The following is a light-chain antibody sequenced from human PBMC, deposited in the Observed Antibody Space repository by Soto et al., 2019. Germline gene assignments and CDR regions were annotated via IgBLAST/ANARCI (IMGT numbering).Light chain of an antibody. CDR2: AAS. J-gene: IGKJ4*02. CDR3: QQSYTTPRLS. Sequence: DIELTQSPSSLSASVGDKLTITCRANQSITNFLNWYQKKPGEVPRLLIYAASRLGNGVPSRFSGSGSGTEFALSLNSLQPWGFATYYLQQSYTTPRLSFGGGNRVDFK. CDR1: QSITNF. V-gene: IGKV1-39*01.